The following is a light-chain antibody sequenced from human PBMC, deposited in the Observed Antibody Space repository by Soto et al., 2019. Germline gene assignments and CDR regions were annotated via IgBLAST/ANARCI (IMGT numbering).Light chain of an antibody. CDR1: QSISRSY. J-gene: IGKJ1*01. CDR2: GAS. Sequence: EIVLTQSPATLSLSPGESATLSCRASQSISRSYLAWYQQKPGQAPRPLIFGASSRASDIPGRFSGSGSGTDFPLPISRLEPEDFAVYFLQPSGSSPTWTVGPGTQVGIQ. CDR3: QPSGSSPTWT. V-gene: IGKV3-20*01.